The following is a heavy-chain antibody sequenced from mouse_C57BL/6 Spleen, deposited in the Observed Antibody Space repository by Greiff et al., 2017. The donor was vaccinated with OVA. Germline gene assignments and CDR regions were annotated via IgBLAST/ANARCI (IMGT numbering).Heavy chain of an antibody. V-gene: IGHV7-1*01. D-gene: IGHD4-1*01. Sequence: EVNVVESGGGLVQSGRSLRLSCATSGFTFSDFYMEWVRQAPGKGLEWIAASRNKANDYTTEYSASVKGRFIVSRDTSQSILYLQMNALRAEDTAIYYCARDADWDSAWFAYWGQGTLVTVSA. CDR3: ARDADWDSAWFAY. CDR1: GFTFSDFY. J-gene: IGHJ3*01. CDR2: SRNKANDYTT.